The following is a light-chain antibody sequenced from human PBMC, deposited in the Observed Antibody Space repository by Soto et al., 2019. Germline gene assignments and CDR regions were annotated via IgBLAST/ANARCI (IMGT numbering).Light chain of an antibody. J-gene: IGLJ2*01. CDR2: EVD. V-gene: IGLV2-8*01. CDR3: AAWDDSLNGVV. Sequence: QSALTQPPSASGSPGQSVTISCTGTSRDVGGYNWVSWYQHHPGKVPKRLIYEVDKRPSGVPDRFSGSKSGNTASLTVSGLQAEDEADYYWAAWDDSLNGVVFGGGTKLTVL. CDR1: SRDVGGYNW.